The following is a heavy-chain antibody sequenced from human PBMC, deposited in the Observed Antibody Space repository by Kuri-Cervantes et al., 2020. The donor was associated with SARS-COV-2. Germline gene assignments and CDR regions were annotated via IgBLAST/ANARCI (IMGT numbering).Heavy chain of an antibody. Sequence: GGSLRLSCEASGFTFSSYGMHWVRQAPGKGLEWVAVIWYDGSNKYYADSVKGRFTISRDNSKNTLYLQMNSLRAEDTAVYYCAKDLEQQLDSHYGMDVWGQGTTVTVSS. CDR2: IWYDGSNK. J-gene: IGHJ6*02. V-gene: IGHV3-30*02. D-gene: IGHD6-13*01. CDR1: GFTFSSYG. CDR3: AKDLEQQLDSHYGMDV.